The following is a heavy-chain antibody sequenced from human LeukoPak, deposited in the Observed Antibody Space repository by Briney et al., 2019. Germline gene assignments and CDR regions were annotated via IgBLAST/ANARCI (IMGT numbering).Heavy chain of an antibody. V-gene: IGHV3-23*01. CDR1: GFTFSSYA. Sequence: GGPLRLSCAASGFTFSSYAMSWVRQAPGKGLEWVSAISGSGGSTYYADSVKGRFTISRDNSKNTLYLQMNSLRAEDTAVYYCAKATYYDFWSGYGGRFDYWGQGTLVTVSS. J-gene: IGHJ4*02. CDR2: ISGSGGST. D-gene: IGHD3-3*01. CDR3: AKATYYDFWSGYGGRFDY.